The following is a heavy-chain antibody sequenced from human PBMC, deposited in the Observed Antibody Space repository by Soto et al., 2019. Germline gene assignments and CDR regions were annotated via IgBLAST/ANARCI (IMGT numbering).Heavy chain of an antibody. CDR1: GFTFSSYS. CDR2: ISSSSSTI. J-gene: IGHJ6*02. CDR3: ARDSSIRGGYYYGMDV. Sequence: GGSLRLSCAASGFTFSSYSMNWVRQAPGKGLEWVSYISSSSSTIYYADSVKGRFTISRDNAKNSLYLQMNSLRAEDTAVYYCARDSSIRGGYYYGMDVWGQGTTVTVSS. V-gene: IGHV3-48*01. D-gene: IGHD2-21*01.